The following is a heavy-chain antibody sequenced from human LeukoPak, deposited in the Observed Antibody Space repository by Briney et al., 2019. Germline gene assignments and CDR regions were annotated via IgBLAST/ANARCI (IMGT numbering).Heavy chain of an antibody. CDR3: ASWNYSGSDY. CDR2: IYYCRST. Sequence: SETLSLTCTVSGGSISSSSYYWGWIRQPPGKGLEWIGSIYYCRSTYYNPSLKSRVTISVDTSKNQFSLKLSSVTAADTAVYYCASWNYSGSDYWGQGTLVTVSS. CDR1: GGSISSSSYY. V-gene: IGHV4-39*01. D-gene: IGHD1-26*01. J-gene: IGHJ4*02.